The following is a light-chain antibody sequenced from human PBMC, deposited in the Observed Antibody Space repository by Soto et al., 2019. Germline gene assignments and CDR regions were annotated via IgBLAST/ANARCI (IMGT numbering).Light chain of an antibody. Sequence: DIQMTQSPSSLSASVGDRVTITCRSSQTISTYLHWFQQKPGKAPNLLIYDASTLQSGVPSRFSGSGSGTDFTLTISSLQPEDFGTYYCQQTYSNFVSFGGGTKVEMK. CDR2: DAS. CDR1: QTISTY. J-gene: IGKJ4*01. V-gene: IGKV1-39*01. CDR3: QQTYSNFVS.